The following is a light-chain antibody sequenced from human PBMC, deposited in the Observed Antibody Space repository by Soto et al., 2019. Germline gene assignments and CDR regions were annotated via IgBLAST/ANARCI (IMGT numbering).Light chain of an antibody. CDR2: AAY. J-gene: IGKJ5*01. CDR3: QQYGSSLIT. CDR1: QSVSSSY. V-gene: IGKV3-20*01. Sequence: EIVLTQSPGTLSLSPGERATLSCRASQSVSSSYFAWYQQTPGEAPRLLIYAAYSRATVIADRFSGSGSGTDFHLTISRLEHEDFAVYCCQQYGSSLITFGQGTRLEIK.